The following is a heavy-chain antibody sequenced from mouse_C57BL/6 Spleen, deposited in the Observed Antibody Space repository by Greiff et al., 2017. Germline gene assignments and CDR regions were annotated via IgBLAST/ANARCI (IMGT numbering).Heavy chain of an antibody. Sequence: EVQLQQSGPVLVKPGASVKMSCKASGYTFTDYYMNWVKQSPGKSLEWIGVINPCNGGTCYNQKFKGKATLTVDKTSSTAYMELNSLTSEDSAVYYCAGTDDYEGDFDVWGTGTTVTVSS. V-gene: IGHV1-19*01. J-gene: IGHJ1*03. D-gene: IGHD2-4*01. CDR1: GYTFTDYY. CDR2: INPCNGGT. CDR3: AGTDDYEGDFDV.